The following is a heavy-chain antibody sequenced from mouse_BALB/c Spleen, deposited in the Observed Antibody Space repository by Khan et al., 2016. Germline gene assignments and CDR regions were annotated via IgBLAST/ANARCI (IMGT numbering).Heavy chain of an antibody. CDR3: ARLTPYAMDY. CDR1: GFTFSVFG. D-gene: IGHD4-1*01. CDR2: ISGGSSTI. V-gene: IGHV5-17*02. Sequence: EVELVESGGGLVQPGGSRKLSCTASGFTFSVFGIHWVRQAPEKGLEWVAYISGGSSTIYYADTVKGRFTIYRDNPKNTLFLQMTSLTSEATAVYYCARLTPYAMDYWGQGTSVTVSS. J-gene: IGHJ4*01.